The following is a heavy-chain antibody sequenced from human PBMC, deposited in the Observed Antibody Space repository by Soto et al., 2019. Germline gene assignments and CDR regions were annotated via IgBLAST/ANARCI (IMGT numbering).Heavy chain of an antibody. CDR1: ADAEFSFSDQY. J-gene: IGHJ4*02. CDR2: SRNRVNNLSR. V-gene: IGHV3-72*01. CDR3: SGVDPSANSRDY. D-gene: IGHD2-15*01. Sequence: GVALRLSCTVSADAEFSFSDQYMHCVRQAPGKGLEWVGRSRNRVNNLSRAYAASVQGRFTLSRDESKNTVYLHMHSMKPAATAVYYRSGVDPSANSRDYWGQGHLVTVSS.